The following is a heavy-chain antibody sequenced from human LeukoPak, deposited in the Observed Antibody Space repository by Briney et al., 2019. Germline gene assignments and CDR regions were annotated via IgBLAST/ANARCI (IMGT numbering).Heavy chain of an antibody. D-gene: IGHD6-19*01. CDR3: ARYIAVAGNWFDP. V-gene: IGHV4-59*01. CDR2: IYYSGST. CDR1: GGSISSYY. J-gene: IGHJ5*02. Sequence: PSETLSLTCTVSGGSISSYYWSWIRQPPGKGLEWIGYIYYSGSTNYNPSLKSRVTISVDTSKNQFSLKLSSMTAADTAVYYCARYIAVAGNWFDPWGQGTLVTVSS.